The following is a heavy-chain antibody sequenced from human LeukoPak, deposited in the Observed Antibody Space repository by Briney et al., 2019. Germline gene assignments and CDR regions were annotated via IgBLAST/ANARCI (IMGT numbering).Heavy chain of an antibody. CDR3: ARGDNYYGSGSETRNFDY. J-gene: IGHJ4*02. V-gene: IGHV4-34*01. CDR2: INHSGST. CDR1: GGSFSGYY. Sequence: SETLSFTCAVYGGSFSGYYWSWIRQPPGKGLEWIGEINHSGSTNYNPSLKSRVTISVDTSKNQFSLKLSSVTAADTAVYYCARGDNYYGSGSETRNFDYWGQGTLVTVSS. D-gene: IGHD3-10*01.